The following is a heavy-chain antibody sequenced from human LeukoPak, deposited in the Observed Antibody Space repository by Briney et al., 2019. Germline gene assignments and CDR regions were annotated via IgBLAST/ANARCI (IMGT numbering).Heavy chain of an antibody. V-gene: IGHV3-20*04. CDR1: GFTFDDYG. D-gene: IGHD2-15*01. J-gene: IGHJ5*02. Sequence: GGSLRLSCAASGFTFDDYGMSWVRQAPGKGLEWVSGINWNGGSTGYADSVKGRFTISRDNAKNSLYLQMNSLRAEDTALYYCARAPDPTYCSGGSCYGSWFDPWGQGTLVTVSS. CDR3: ARAPDPTYCSGGSCYGSWFDP. CDR2: INWNGGST.